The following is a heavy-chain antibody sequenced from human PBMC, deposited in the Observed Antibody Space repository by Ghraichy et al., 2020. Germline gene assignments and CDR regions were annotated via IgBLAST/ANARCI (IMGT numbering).Heavy chain of an antibody. V-gene: IGHV3-30*18. CDR3: AKGGLLVDYYGSGSYYSDYYYYGIDV. Sequence: GGALRLSCAASGFTFSSYGMHWVRQAPGKGLEWVAVISYDGSNKYYADSVKGRFTISRDNSKNTLYLQMNSLRAEDTAVYYCAKGGLLVDYYGSGSYYSDYYYYGIDVWGQGTTVTVSS. D-gene: IGHD3-10*01. J-gene: IGHJ6*02. CDR2: ISYDGSNK. CDR1: GFTFSSYG.